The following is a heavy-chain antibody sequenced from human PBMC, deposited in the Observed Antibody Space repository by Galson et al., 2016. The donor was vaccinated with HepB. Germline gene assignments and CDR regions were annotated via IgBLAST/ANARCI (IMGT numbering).Heavy chain of an antibody. CDR2: IYSGGST. J-gene: IGHJ3*02. Sequence: SLRLSCAASGFSVSSNYIIWVRQAPGKGLEWVSAIYSGGSTYYADAVKGHCTVSRDNPKNKVYLQMNSLRAEDTAVYYCAREAIAAAGTHDAFDIWGQGTMVTVGS. D-gene: IGHD6-13*01. V-gene: IGHV3-53*01. CDR3: AREAIAAAGTHDAFDI. CDR1: GFSVSSNY.